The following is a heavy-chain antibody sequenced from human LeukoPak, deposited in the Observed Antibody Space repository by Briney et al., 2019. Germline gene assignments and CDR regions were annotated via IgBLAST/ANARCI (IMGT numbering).Heavy chain of an antibody. CDR2: ISSSSSYT. D-gene: IGHD6-13*01. Sequence: GGSLRLSCAASGFTFSDYYMSWIRQAPGKGLEWVSYISSSSSYTNYADSVKGRFTISRDNAKNSLYLQMNSLRAEDTAVYYCARVSKYSSSLFFYYWGQGTLVTVS. CDR1: GFTFSDYY. J-gene: IGHJ4*02. CDR3: ARVSKYSSSLFFYY. V-gene: IGHV3-11*06.